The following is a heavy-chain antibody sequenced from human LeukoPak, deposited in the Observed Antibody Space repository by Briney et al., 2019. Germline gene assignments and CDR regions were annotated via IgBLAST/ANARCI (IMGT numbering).Heavy chain of an antibody. CDR1: GYTFTGYY. J-gene: IGHJ5*02. Sequence: GASGKVSCKASGYTFTGYYMHWVRQAPGQGLEWMGWINPNSGGTNYAQKFQGRVTMTRDTSISTAYMELSRLRSDDTAVYYCARGRWSSGPNWFDPWSQGTLVTVSS. V-gene: IGHV1-2*02. CDR3: ARGRWSSGPNWFDP. CDR2: INPNSGGT. D-gene: IGHD3-22*01.